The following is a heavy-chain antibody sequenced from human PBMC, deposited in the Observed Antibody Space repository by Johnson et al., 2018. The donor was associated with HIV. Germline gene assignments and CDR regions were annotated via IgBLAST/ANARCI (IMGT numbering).Heavy chain of an antibody. D-gene: IGHD2-15*01. V-gene: IGHV3-20*04. Sequence: VQLVESGGGVVRPGGSLRLSCAASGFTFEDYGMSWVRQAPGKGLEWVSGINWNGGSTGYADSVKGRLTISRDKAKNSLYLQMNSQRAEDTALYYCAGRPSGADPFDIWGQGTMVTVSS. J-gene: IGHJ3*02. CDR1: GFTFEDYG. CDR3: AGRPSGADPFDI. CDR2: INWNGGST.